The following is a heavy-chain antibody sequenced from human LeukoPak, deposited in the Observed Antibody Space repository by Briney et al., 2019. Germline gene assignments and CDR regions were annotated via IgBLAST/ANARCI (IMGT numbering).Heavy chain of an antibody. CDR3: AITIHDILTGYYEDY. Sequence: GGSLRLSCAASGLTVSSNYMSWVRQAPGKGLEWVSVIYSGGSTYYADSVKGRFTISRDNSKNTLYLQMNSLRAEDTAVYYCAITIHDILTGYYEDYWGQGTLVTVSS. CDR1: GLTVSSNY. D-gene: IGHD3-9*01. V-gene: IGHV3-53*01. CDR2: IYSGGST. J-gene: IGHJ4*02.